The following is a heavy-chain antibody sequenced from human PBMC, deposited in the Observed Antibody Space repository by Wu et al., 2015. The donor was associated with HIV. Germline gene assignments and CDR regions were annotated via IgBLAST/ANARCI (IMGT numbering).Heavy chain of an antibody. D-gene: IGHD5-18*01. CDR2: LNPNTGDA. J-gene: IGHJ4*02. CDR1: GYSFTAYF. Sequence: QLVQSGAEVKNPGASVTVSCKTSGYSFTAYFMHWVRQAPGQGPEWMGRLNPNTGDADYAPKFRDRITIFRDTSIATAYMDLGPLKLDDTAVYYCACGIQAGGANYWGQGTLVTVSS. CDR3: ACGIQAGGANY. V-gene: IGHV1-2*02.